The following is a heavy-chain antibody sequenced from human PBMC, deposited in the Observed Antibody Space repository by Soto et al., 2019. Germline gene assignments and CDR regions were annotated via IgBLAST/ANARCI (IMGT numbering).Heavy chain of an antibody. V-gene: IGHV1-3*01. CDR2: LNGGTGQT. Sequence: ASVKVSCEASGGTFSSYAISWVRQAPGQSLEWMGWLNGGTGQTRYSQRFQDRVIITRDTSASTGYMELSSLRSEDTAVYYCARGKGMEENYFYYGLDIWGQGTTVTVSS. CDR3: ARGKGMEENYFYYGLDI. D-gene: IGHD1-1*01. CDR1: GGTFSSYA. J-gene: IGHJ6*02.